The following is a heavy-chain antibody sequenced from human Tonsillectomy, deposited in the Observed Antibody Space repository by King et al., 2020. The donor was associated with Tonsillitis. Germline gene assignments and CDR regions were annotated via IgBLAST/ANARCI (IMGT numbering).Heavy chain of an antibody. CDR3: AMAYCGGDCYSAEYFQH. V-gene: IGHV4-31*03. CDR1: GGSISSGGYF. CDR2: IYYSGST. D-gene: IGHD2-21*02. J-gene: IGHJ1*01. Sequence: VQLQESGPGLVKPSQTLSLTCTVSGGSISSGGYFWSWIRQHPGKGLEWIGYIYYSGSTYYNPSLKSRVTMSVDTSKKQYSLKLSSVTAADTAVYYCAMAYCGGDCYSAEYFQHWGQGTLVTVSS.